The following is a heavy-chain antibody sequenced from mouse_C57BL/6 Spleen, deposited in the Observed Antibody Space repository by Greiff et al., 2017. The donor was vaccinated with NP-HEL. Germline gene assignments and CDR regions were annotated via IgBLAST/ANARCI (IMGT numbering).Heavy chain of an antibody. CDR2: INPKYGTT. CDR3: ARKNYGSNWCFDV. D-gene: IGHD1-1*01. V-gene: IGHV1-39*01. J-gene: IGHJ1*03. CDR1: GYSFTDYN. Sequence: EVQLQQSGPELVKPVASVKIYCKASGYSFTDYNMNWLNQRNGKSLTWMGGINPKYGTTSYNQKFKGKATLTVDQSSSTAYMQLNSLTSEDSAVYYCARKNYGSNWCFDVWGTGTTVTVSS.